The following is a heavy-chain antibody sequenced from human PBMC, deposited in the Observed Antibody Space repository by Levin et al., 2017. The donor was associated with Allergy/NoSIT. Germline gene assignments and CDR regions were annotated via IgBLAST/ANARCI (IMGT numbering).Heavy chain of an antibody. Sequence: GGSLRLSCAASGFSFSNAWMSWARQAPGKGLEWVGRIKSKTDGGTIEYAAPVKGRFTISRDDAKNTLYLQMNSLKTEDTAGYYWTSYNSSWYYFDYWGQGTLVTVSS. J-gene: IGHJ4*02. V-gene: IGHV3-15*01. CDR1: GFSFSNAW. CDR3: TSYNSSWYYFDY. D-gene: IGHD6-13*01. CDR2: IKSKTDGGTI.